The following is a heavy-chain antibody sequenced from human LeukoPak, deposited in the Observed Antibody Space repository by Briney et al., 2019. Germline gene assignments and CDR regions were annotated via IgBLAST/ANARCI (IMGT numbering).Heavy chain of an antibody. CDR1: GFTFSNYG. CDR3: ARDFKSGYVDS. CDR2: IYDDGSKE. J-gene: IGHJ4*02. D-gene: IGHD3-3*01. V-gene: IGHV3-33*01. Sequence: GGSLRLSCAASGFTFSNYGMHWVPQAPGKGLEGVAVIYDDGSKEYFADSVKGRFTISRDNSKNTVLLQMNSLRVEDTAVFYCARDFKSGYVDSWGQGTLVTVSS.